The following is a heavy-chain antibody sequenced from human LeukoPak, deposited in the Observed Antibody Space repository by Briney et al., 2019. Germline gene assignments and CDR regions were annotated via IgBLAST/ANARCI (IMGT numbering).Heavy chain of an antibody. CDR2: ISDDETYK. CDR3: ARTYCGGDCPVDY. J-gene: IGHJ4*02. V-gene: IGHV3-30-3*01. Sequence: GGSLRLSCAASGFTFNSYSMHWVRQAPGKGLEWVTAISDDETYKFYADSVKGRFTISRDNSKNSLYLQMNSLRAEDTAVYYCARTYCGGDCPVDYWGQGTLVTVSS. D-gene: IGHD2-21*02. CDR1: GFTFNSYS.